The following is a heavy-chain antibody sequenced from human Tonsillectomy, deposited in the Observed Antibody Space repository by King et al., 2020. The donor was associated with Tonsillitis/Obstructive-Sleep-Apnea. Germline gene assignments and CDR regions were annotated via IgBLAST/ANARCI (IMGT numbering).Heavy chain of an antibody. CDR1: GGYISSYY. J-gene: IGHJ3*02. D-gene: IGHD2-2*02. CDR3: ARVGYSSSTSCYNAFDI. V-gene: IGHV4-59*01. Sequence: QLQESGPGLVKPSETLSLTCTVSGGYISSYYWIWIRQPPGKGLEGIGYIYYSGSNNYNPSLNSRVTISVNTSKNQFSLKLSSVTAADTAVYYCARVGYSSSTSCYNAFDIWGQGTMVTVSS. CDR2: IYYSGSN.